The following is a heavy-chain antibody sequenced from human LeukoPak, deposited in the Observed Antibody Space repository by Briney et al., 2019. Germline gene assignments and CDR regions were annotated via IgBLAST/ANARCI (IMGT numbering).Heavy chain of an antibody. Sequence: GGSLRLSCAASGFTVSSSYMSWVRHAPGKGLEWVSVIYSGGSTYYADSVKGRFTISRDNSKNTLYLQMNSLRAEDTAMFYCARDGAIGRAFDIWGQGTMVTVSS. D-gene: IGHD1-26*01. CDR1: GFTVSSSY. CDR3: ARDGAIGRAFDI. J-gene: IGHJ3*02. CDR2: IYSGGST. V-gene: IGHV3-53*01.